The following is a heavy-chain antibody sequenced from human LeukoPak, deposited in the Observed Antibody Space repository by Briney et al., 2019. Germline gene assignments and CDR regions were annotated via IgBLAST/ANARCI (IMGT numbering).Heavy chain of an antibody. CDR2: IYHSGST. CDR1: GGSISSSNW. V-gene: IGHV4-4*02. Sequence: SETLSLTCTVSGGSISSSNWWSWVRPPPGKGLEWIGEIYHSGSTNYNPSLKSRVTISVDKSKNQFSLELSSVTAADTAVYYCARGGYGGNSEVAPWGQGTLVTVSS. D-gene: IGHD4-23*01. CDR3: ARGGYGGNSEVAP. J-gene: IGHJ5*02.